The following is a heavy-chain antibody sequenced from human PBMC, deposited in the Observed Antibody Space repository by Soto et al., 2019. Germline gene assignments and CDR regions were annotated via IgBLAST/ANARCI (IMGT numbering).Heavy chain of an antibody. V-gene: IGHV4-34*01. D-gene: IGHD4-17*01. CDR2: INHSGST. CDR3: ARGRDYGDYDSQNWFDP. Sequence: QVQLQQWGAGLLKPSETLSLTCAVYGGSFSGYYWSWIRQPPGKGLEWIGEINHSGSTNYNPSLKGRVTISVDASKNKFTLKLSSVNAADTAGYYCARGRDYGDYDSQNWFDPWGQGTLVTVSS. J-gene: IGHJ5*02. CDR1: GGSFSGYY.